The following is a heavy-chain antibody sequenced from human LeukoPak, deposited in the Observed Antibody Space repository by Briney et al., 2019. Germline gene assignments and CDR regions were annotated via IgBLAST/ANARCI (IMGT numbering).Heavy chain of an antibody. CDR3: ARDRKGVAVAGTGDY. CDR1: GFTFSSYS. D-gene: IGHD6-19*01. Sequence: GGSLRLSCAASGFTFSSYSMNWVRQAPGKGLEWVSSISSSSSYIYYADSVKGRFTISRDNAKNSLYLQMNSLRAEDTAVYYCARDRKGVAVAGTGDYWGQGTLVTVSS. V-gene: IGHV3-21*01. CDR2: ISSSSSYI. J-gene: IGHJ4*02.